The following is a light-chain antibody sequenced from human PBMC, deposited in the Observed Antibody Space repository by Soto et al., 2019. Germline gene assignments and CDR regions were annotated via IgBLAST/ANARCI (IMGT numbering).Light chain of an antibody. V-gene: IGKV1-5*01. CDR1: QSLSSW. CDR2: DAS. J-gene: IGKJ4*01. Sequence: DIQMTQSPSTLSASVGDRVTITCRASQSLSSWLAWYQQKPGKAPKLLIFDASSLESGVPSRFSGRGSGTEFTLTISSLQPDDFATYYCQQYNSYPLTFGGGTKVDIK. CDR3: QQYNSYPLT.